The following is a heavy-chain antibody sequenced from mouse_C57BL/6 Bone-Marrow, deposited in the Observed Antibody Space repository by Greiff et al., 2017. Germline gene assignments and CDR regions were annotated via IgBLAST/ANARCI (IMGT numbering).Heavy chain of an antibody. Sequence: EVQLQQSGAELVRPGASVKLSCTASGFNIKDYYMHWVKQRPEQGLEWIGRIDPEDGDTEYAPKFQGKATMTADTSSNTAYLQLSSLTSEDTAVYYCTTVLTGTGHAMDYWGQGTSVTVSS. CDR3: TTVLTGTGHAMDY. J-gene: IGHJ4*01. V-gene: IGHV14-1*01. CDR1: GFNIKDYY. CDR2: IDPEDGDT. D-gene: IGHD4-1*01.